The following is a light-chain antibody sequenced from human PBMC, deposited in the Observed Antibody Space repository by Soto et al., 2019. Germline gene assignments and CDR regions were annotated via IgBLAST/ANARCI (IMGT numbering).Light chain of an antibody. J-gene: IGKJ5*01. CDR3: EQYNNWPIT. V-gene: IGKV3-15*01. Sequence: EIVMTQSPATLSVPPGERATLSCRTSQYIGSNLAWYQQKPGQAPRLLIYGASTRATGIPARFSGSGSGTEFTLTISSLQSEDFAVYYCEQYNNWPITFGQGTRLEIK. CDR1: QYIGSN. CDR2: GAS.